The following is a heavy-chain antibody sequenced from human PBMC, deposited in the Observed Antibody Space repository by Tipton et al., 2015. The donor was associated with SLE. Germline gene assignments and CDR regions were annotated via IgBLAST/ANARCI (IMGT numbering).Heavy chain of an antibody. J-gene: IGHJ2*01. CDR2: INHSGST. CDR1: GGSFSGYY. V-gene: IGHV4-34*01. D-gene: IGHD7-27*01. CDR3: ARLSLKLTGDEWYFDL. Sequence: LRLSCAVYGGSFSGYYWSWIRQPPGKGLEWIGEINHSGSTNYNPSLQSRVTISVDTSKNQFSLKLSSVTAADTAVYYCARLSLKLTGDEWYFDLWGRGTLVTVSS.